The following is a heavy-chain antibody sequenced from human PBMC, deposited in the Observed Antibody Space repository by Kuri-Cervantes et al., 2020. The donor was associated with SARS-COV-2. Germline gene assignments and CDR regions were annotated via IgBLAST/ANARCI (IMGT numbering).Heavy chain of an antibody. J-gene: IGHJ4*02. CDR3: ARTAMRNYLEP. V-gene: IGHV4-59*01. CDR1: GGSISGDY. Sequence: GSLRLSCAVYGGSISGDYWNWIRQPPGKGLEWIGYVYFSGNTYYNPSFESRVTISVDRSKSQFSLRLTSVSAADTAVYYCARTAMRNYLEPWGQGTLVTVSS. D-gene: IGHD3-10*01. CDR2: VYFSGNT.